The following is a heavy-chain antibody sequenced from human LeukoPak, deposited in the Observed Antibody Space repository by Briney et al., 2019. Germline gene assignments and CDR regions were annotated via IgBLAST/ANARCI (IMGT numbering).Heavy chain of an antibody. J-gene: IGHJ3*02. V-gene: IGHV3-7*01. CDR3: ARDSGSSGWYGNDAFDI. D-gene: IGHD6-19*01. CDR2: IKQDGSET. CDR1: GFTFSSYW. Sequence: GGSLRLSCAASGFTFSSYWMRSVRQAPREGVEGGANIKQDGSETYYMHSVKGRFTISRDTAKNSLYLQMNTLRAADTAVYYCARDSGSSGWYGNDAFDIWGQGTMVTVSS.